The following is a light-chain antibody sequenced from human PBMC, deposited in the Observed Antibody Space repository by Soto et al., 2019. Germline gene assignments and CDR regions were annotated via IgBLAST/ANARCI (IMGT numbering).Light chain of an antibody. CDR1: QTISSW. V-gene: IGKV1-5*01. CDR3: QQYGSSPIT. CDR2: AAS. Sequence: DIQMTQSPSTLSGSVGDRVTITCRASQTISSWLAWYQQKPGKAPKLLIYAASTLQSGVPSRFSGSGSGTDFTLTISRLEPEDFAVYYCQQYGSSPITFGQGTRLEIK. J-gene: IGKJ5*01.